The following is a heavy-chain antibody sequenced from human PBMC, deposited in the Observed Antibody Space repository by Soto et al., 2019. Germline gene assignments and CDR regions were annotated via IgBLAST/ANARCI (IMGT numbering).Heavy chain of an antibody. J-gene: IGHJ4*02. Sequence: GGSLRLSCSASAFTFSASAMYWVRQAPGKGLEYVSVISYNGGRTYYADSVKGRFTISRDNSKNTVFLQMSSLRPEDTAVYYWVKGPSQGSSVFGPLDFWGQGTLVTVSS. V-gene: IGHV3-64D*06. CDR3: VKGPSQGSSVFGPLDF. D-gene: IGHD3-3*01. CDR2: ISYNGGRT. CDR1: AFTFSASA.